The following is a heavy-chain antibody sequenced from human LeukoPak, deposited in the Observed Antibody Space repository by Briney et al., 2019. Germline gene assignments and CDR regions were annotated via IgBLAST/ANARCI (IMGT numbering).Heavy chain of an antibody. J-gene: IGHJ4*02. CDR1: GFTFSSYA. CDR2: ISYDGSNK. D-gene: IGHD3-22*01. CDR3: ARDLPHGYSYVPYYYDSSGPPVD. Sequence: GGSLRLSCAASGFTFSSYAMHWVRQAPGKGLEWVAVISYDGSNKYYADSVKGRFTISRDNSKNTLYLQMNSLRAEDTAVYYCARDLPHGYSYVPYYYDSSGPPVDWGQGTLVTVSS. V-gene: IGHV3-30-3*01.